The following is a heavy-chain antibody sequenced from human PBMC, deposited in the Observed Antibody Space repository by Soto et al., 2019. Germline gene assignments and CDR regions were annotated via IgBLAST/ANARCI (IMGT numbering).Heavy chain of an antibody. J-gene: IGHJ4*02. CDR3: ARAGPYYYDSSGYSPYYFDY. Sequence: GGSLRLSCAASGFTVSSNYMSWVRQAPGKGLEWVSVIYSGGSTYYADSVKGRFTISRDNSKNTLYLQMNSLRAEDTAVYYCARAGPYYYDSSGYSPYYFDYWGQGTLVTVSS. CDR2: IYSGGST. D-gene: IGHD3-22*01. CDR1: GFTVSSNY. V-gene: IGHV3-53*01.